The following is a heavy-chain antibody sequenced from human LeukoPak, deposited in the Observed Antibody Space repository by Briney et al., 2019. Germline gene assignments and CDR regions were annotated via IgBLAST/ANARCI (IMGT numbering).Heavy chain of an antibody. CDR1: GGSFSGYY. Sequence: SETLSLTCAVYGGSFSGYYWSWLRQPPGKGLEWIGEINHSGSTNYNPSLTSRVTISVDTSKNQFSLKLSSVTAADTAVYYCAREQWLVGIDYWGQGTLVTVSS. V-gene: IGHV4-34*01. CDR3: AREQWLVGIDY. J-gene: IGHJ4*02. D-gene: IGHD6-19*01. CDR2: INHSGST.